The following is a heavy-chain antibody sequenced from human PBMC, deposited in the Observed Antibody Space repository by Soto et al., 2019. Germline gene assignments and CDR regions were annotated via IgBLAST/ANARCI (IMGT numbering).Heavy chain of an antibody. V-gene: IGHV4-31*02. CDR2: IYYSGST. CDR1: GGSISSGGYY. Sequence: SETLSLTCTVSGGSISSGGYYWSWIRQHPGKGLEWIGYIYYSGSTYYNPSLKSRVTISVDTSKNQFSLKLSSVTAADTAVYYCARDSGRGIAAAGTLYYYYYYGMDVWGQGTTVTVSS. CDR3: ARDSGRGIAAAGTLYYYYYYGMDV. J-gene: IGHJ6*02. D-gene: IGHD6-13*01.